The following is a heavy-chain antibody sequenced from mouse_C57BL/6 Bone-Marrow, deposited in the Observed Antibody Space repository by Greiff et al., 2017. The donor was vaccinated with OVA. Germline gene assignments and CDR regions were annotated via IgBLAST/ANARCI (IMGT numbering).Heavy chain of an antibody. CDR2: IYPGSGST. J-gene: IGHJ3*01. CDR1: GYTFTSYW. Sequence: QVHVKQPGAELVKPGASVKMSCKASGYTFTSYWITWVKQRPGQGLEWIGDIYPGSGSTNYNEKFKSKATLTVDTSSSTAYMQLSSLTSEDSAVYYCASLGFAYWGQGTLVTVSA. CDR3: ASLGFAY. V-gene: IGHV1-55*01.